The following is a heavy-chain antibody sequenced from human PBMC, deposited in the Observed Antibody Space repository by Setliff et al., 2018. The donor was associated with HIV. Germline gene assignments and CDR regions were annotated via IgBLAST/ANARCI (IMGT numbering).Heavy chain of an antibody. CDR3: ARRAGNYLDY. V-gene: IGHV4-38-2*01. CDR2: VDHSGGT. J-gene: IGHJ4*02. CDR1: GDSISGSYY. Sequence: SETLSLTCAVSGDSISGSYYWAWIRQPPGKGLEWIGEVDHSGGTKFNPSLKSRVTISLKTSKNQFSLSLSSVTVADTGLYFCARRAGNYLDYWGQGTLVTVSS.